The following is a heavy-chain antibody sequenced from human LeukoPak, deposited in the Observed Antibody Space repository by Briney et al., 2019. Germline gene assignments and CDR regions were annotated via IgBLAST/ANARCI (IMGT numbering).Heavy chain of an antibody. Sequence: ASVKVSCKASGYTFTSYDINWVRQASGQGLEWMGWTNPDSGNTGYAQKFQGRVTLTRNTSISAAYMELSGLTSEDTAVYYCARAPYCGSDCPYHFDSWGQGTLVTVSS. CDR2: TNPDSGNT. V-gene: IGHV1-8*01. J-gene: IGHJ4*02. CDR3: ARAPYCGSDCPYHFDS. D-gene: IGHD2-21*02. CDR1: GYTFTSYD.